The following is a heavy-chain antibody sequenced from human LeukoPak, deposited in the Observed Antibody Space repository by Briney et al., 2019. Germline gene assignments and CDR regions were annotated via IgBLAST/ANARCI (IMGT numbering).Heavy chain of an antibody. CDR2: IIPILGIA. V-gene: IGHV1-69*02. CDR1: GGTFSIYT. CDR3: ARADYGDYVMPYYYYGMDV. D-gene: IGHD4-17*01. J-gene: IGHJ6*02. Sequence: ASVKVSCTASGGTFSIYTISWVRQAPGQGLEWMGRIIPILGIANYTQKFQGRVTITADKSTSTAYMELRSLRSEDTAVYYCARADYGDYVMPYYYYGMDVWGQGTTVTVSS.